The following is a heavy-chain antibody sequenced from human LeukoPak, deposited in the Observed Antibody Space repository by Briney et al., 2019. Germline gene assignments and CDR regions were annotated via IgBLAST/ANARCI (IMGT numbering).Heavy chain of an antibody. CDR3: ARSSPYSNYDGAGYYYMDV. V-gene: IGHV3-30*04. CDR1: GFTFSSYA. J-gene: IGHJ6*03. Sequence: GRSLRLSCAASGFTFSSYAMHWVRQAPGKGLEWVAVISYDGSNKYYADSVKGRFTISRDNSKNTLYLQMNSLRAEDTAVYYCARSSPYSNYDGAGYYYMDVWGKGTTVTVSS. CDR2: ISYDGSNK. D-gene: IGHD4-11*01.